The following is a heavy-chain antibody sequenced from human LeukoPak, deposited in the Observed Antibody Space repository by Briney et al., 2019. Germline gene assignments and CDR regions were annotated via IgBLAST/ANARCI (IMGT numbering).Heavy chain of an antibody. J-gene: IGHJ6*02. V-gene: IGHV1-69*10. Sequence: ASVKVSCKASGGTFSSSAISWVRQTPGQGLEWMGGIIPILGIANYAQKFQGRVTITAGKSTSTAYMELSSLRSEDTAVYYCARAYSSSSYHYYGMDVWGQGTTVTVSS. CDR3: ARAYSSSSYHYYGMDV. D-gene: IGHD6-6*01. CDR1: GGTFSSSA. CDR2: IIPILGIA.